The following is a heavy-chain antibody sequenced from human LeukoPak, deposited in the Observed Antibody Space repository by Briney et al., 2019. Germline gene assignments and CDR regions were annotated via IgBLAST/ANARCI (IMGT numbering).Heavy chain of an antibody. CDR3: ARAGGSTVSHSDY. J-gene: IGHJ4*02. V-gene: IGHV3-21*01. CDR1: GFTFSSYS. Sequence: GGSLRLSCAASGFTFSSYSMNWVRQAPGKGLEWVSSISSSTSYIYYADSVKGRFTISKDNAKNSLYLQMNSLRAEDTAVYYCARAGGSTVSHSDYWGQGTLVTVSS. CDR2: ISSSTSYI. D-gene: IGHD4-17*01.